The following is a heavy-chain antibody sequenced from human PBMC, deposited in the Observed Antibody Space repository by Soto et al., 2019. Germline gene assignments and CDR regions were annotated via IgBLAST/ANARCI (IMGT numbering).Heavy chain of an antibody. CDR3: VKDMSRESGDFVAA. CDR1: GFKFDYYA. CDR2: INWNSHNI. D-gene: IGHD2-21*02. V-gene: IGHV3-9*01. J-gene: IGHJ5*02. Sequence: EVQLVESGGGLEQPGRSLRVSCAASGFKFDYYAMHWVRQVPGRGLEWVSGINWNSHNIGYAGCVKGRVTIYRDNAKKSLYLPIHSLRTDDTALYYGVKDMSRESGDFVAAWWQGILVSVS.